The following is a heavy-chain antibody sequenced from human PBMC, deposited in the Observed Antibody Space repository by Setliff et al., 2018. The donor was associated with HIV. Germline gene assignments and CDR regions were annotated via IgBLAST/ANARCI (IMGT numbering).Heavy chain of an antibody. J-gene: IGHJ4*02. Sequence: ASVKVSCKASGCTFTRNQIHWVRQAPGQGLEWMGIINPSGGSAAYAEKFRGRVTMTSDTSTNTVYMELRGLRSEETAVFYCARDGGDGSGYYYADYWGQGTLVTVSS. D-gene: IGHD3-22*01. CDR3: ARDGGDGSGYYYADY. CDR1: GCTFTRNQ. V-gene: IGHV1-46*01. CDR2: INPSGGSA.